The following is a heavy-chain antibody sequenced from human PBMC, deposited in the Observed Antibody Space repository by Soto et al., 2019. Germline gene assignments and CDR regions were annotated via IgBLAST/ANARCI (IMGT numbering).Heavy chain of an antibody. Sequence: ASETLSLTCAVYGGSFSGYYWSWVRQSPGKGLEWIGEINHSGSTNYNPSLKSRLTISVDTSKNQFSLKLTSVTAADTALYYCVACDYSDYPRYWGQGTLVTVSS. CDR3: VACDYSDYPRY. D-gene: IGHD4-17*01. V-gene: IGHV4-34*01. CDR1: GGSFSGYY. J-gene: IGHJ4*02. CDR2: INHSGST.